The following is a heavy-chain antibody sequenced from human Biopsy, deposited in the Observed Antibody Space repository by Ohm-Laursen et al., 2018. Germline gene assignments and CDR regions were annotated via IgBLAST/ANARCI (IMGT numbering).Heavy chain of an antibody. D-gene: IGHD1-26*01. Sequence: GSSVTVSCKASGGTFTNYAISWARQAPGQGLEWMGGIIPIFGTANYAQKFQGRVTITTDESTSTAYMELSSLRSDDTAVYYCARDGLGGGRYRFVYWGQGSLVTVSS. CDR3: ARDGLGGGRYRFVY. CDR1: GGTFTNYA. CDR2: IIPIFGTA. J-gene: IGHJ4*02. V-gene: IGHV1-69*05.